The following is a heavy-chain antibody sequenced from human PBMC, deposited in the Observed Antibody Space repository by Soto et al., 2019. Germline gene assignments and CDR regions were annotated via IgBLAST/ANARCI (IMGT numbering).Heavy chain of an antibody. D-gene: IGHD6-6*01. CDR1: GFTFSSYS. Sequence: KSGGSLRLSCAASGFTFSSYSMNWVRQAPGKGLEWVSSISSSSSSYIYYADSVKGRFTISRDNAKNSLYLQMNSLRAEDTAVYYCARAYSSSDYYYYGMDVWGQGTTVTVSS. CDR3: ARAYSSSDYYYYGMDV. CDR2: ISSSSSSYI. V-gene: IGHV3-21*01. J-gene: IGHJ6*02.